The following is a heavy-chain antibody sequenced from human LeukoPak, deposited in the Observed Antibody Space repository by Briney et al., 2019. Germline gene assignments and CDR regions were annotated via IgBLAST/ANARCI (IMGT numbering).Heavy chain of an antibody. V-gene: IGHV4-59*05. D-gene: IGHD3-10*01. CDR1: GGSISSYY. Sequence: PSETLSLTCTVSGGSISSYYWAWIRQPPGKGLEWIGSIYYSGSTYYNPSLKSRVTISVDTSKNQFSLKLSSVTAADTAVYYCARHYKGRTFDYWGQGTLVTVSS. CDR3: ARHYKGRTFDY. J-gene: IGHJ4*02. CDR2: IYYSGST.